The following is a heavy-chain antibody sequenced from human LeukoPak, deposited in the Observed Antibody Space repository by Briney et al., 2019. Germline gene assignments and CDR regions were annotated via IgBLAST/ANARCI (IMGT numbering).Heavy chain of an antibody. CDR3: ARGGTTYGECCRFDY. CDR1: GYTFTDYY. D-gene: IGHD2-8*01. CDR2: TNPNTGDT. V-gene: IGHV1-2*02. Sequence: ASVKVSCKASGYTFTDYYIHWVRQAPGQGLEWMGWTNPNTGDTDYAQNFQGRVTMTRDTFVTTVYMEVNSLRSDDTAVYYCARGGTTYGECCRFDYWGQGTLVTVSS. J-gene: IGHJ4*02.